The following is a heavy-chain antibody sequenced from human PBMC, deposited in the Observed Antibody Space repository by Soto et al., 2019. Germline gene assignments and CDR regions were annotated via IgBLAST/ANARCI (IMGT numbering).Heavy chain of an antibody. CDR3: TRDEEDIAARQGAFDI. CDR2: IRSKAYGGTT. Sequence: GGSLRLSCTASGFTFGDYAMSWFRQAPGKGLEWVGFIRSKAYGGTTEYAASVKGRFTISRDDSKSIAYLQMNSLKTEDTAVYYCTRDEEDIAARQGAFDIWGQGTMVTVSS. J-gene: IGHJ3*02. V-gene: IGHV3-49*03. CDR1: GFTFGDYA. D-gene: IGHD6-6*01.